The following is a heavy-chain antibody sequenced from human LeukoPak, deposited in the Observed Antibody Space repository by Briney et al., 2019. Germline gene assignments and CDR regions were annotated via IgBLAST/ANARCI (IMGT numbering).Heavy chain of an antibody. D-gene: IGHD2-2*01. CDR2: VNPNGGGT. Sequence: ASVKVSCKASGYAFTGYYMHWVRQAPGQGLEWMGWVNPNGGGTNYAQKFQGRVTMTRDTSINTAYMELSRLRSDDTAVYYCARDYCSSTSCLVDWFDPWGQGTLVTVSS. CDR1: GYAFTGYY. V-gene: IGHV1-2*02. J-gene: IGHJ5*02. CDR3: ARDYCSSTSCLVDWFDP.